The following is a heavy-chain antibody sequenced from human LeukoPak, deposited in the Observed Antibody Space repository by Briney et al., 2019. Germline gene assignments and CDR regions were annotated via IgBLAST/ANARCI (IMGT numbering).Heavy chain of an antibody. CDR3: ARHLSGAQRGGRAARPVDY. D-gene: IGHD6-6*01. V-gene: IGHV4-39*01. J-gene: IGHJ4*02. CDR1: GGSIRSSSYY. Sequence: SETLSLTCTVSGGSIRSSSYYWGWIRQPPGKGLEWIGSIYYSGSTYYNPSLKSRVTISVDTSKNQFSLKLSSVTAADTAVYYCARHLSGAQRGGRAARPVDYWGQGTLVTVSS. CDR2: IYYSGST.